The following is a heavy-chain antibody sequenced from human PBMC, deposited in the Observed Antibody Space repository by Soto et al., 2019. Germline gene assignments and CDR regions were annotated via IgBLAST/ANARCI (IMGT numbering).Heavy chain of an antibody. V-gene: IGHV4-39*01. D-gene: IGHD3-16*01. J-gene: IGHJ6*03. CDR2: IYYSGST. Sequence: SETLSLTCTVSGGSISSSSYYWGWIRQPPGKGLEWIGSIYYSGSTYYNPSLKSRVTISVDTSKNQFSLKLSSVTAADTAVYYSWGTALDGYYYYMDVWGKGTTVTVSS. CDR3: WGTALDGYYYYMDV. CDR1: GGSISSSSYY.